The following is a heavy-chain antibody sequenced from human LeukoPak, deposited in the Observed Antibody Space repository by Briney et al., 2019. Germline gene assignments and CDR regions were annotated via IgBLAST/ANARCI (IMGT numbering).Heavy chain of an antibody. CDR3: AKSGSSSWYLDY. D-gene: IGHD6-13*01. CDR1: GFTFSTYA. J-gene: IGHJ4*02. Sequence: GGSLRLSCAASGFTFSTYAMSWVRQAPGKGLEWVSAISGSGDNSDNTYYADSVKGQFTISRDNSKNTLYLQMNSLRAEDAAVYYCAKSGSSSWYLDYWGQGTLVTVSS. V-gene: IGHV3-23*01. CDR2: ISGSGDNSDNT.